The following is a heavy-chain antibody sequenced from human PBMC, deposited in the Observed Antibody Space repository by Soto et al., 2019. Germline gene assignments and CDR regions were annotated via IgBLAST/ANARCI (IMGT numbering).Heavy chain of an antibody. CDR1: GYTFTSYD. Sequence: ASVKVSCKASGYTFTSYDINWVRQATGQGLEWMGWMNPNSGNTGYAQKFQGRVTMTRNTSISTAYMELSSLRSEDTAVYYCARGGVLRYFDPETPFAYWGQGTLVIVSS. D-gene: IGHD3-9*01. CDR3: ARGGVLRYFDPETPFAY. CDR2: MNPNSGNT. J-gene: IGHJ4*02. V-gene: IGHV1-8*01.